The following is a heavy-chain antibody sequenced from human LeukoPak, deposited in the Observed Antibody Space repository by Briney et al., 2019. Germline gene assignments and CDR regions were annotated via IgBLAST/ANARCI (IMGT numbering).Heavy chain of an antibody. CDR3: ARAALGNTYYYGSGPSDAFDI. Sequence: SETLSLTCTVSGGSISSYYWSWIRQPAGKGLEWIGRIYTSGSTNYNPSLKSRVTMSVDTSKNQFSLKLSSVTATDTAVYYCARAALGNTYYYGSGPSDAFDIWGQGTMVTVSS. J-gene: IGHJ3*02. D-gene: IGHD3-10*01. V-gene: IGHV4-4*07. CDR2: IYTSGST. CDR1: GGSISSYY.